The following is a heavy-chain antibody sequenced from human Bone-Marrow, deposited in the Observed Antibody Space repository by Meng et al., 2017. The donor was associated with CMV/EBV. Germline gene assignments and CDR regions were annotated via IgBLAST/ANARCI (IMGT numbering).Heavy chain of an antibody. CDR1: GFTFSSYA. CDR3: AKDFPLLWFGELIGSYFDY. J-gene: IGHJ4*02. CDR2: ISGSGGST. V-gene: IGHV3-23*01. Sequence: GGSLRLSCAASGFTFSSYAMSWVRQAPGKGLEWVSAISGSGGSTYYADSVKGRFTISRDNSKNTLYLQMNSLRAEDTAVYYCAKDFPLLWFGELIGSYFDYWGQGKLVTGSS. D-gene: IGHD3-10*01.